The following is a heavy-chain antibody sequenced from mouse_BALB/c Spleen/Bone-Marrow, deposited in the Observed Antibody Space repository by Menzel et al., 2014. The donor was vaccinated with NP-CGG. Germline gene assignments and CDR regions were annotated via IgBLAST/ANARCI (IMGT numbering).Heavy chain of an antibody. CDR2: INPSNGRT. Sequence: QVQLQQSGAELVKPGASVKLSCKASGYTFTSYWMHWVKQRPGQGLEWIGEINPSNGRTNYNEKFKSKATLTVDKSSSTAYMQLSSLTSEDSAVYYCARGYGYDAGFAWFVYWGQGTLVTASA. CDR3: ARGYGYDAGFAWFVY. D-gene: IGHD2-14*01. J-gene: IGHJ3*01. CDR1: GYTFTSYW. V-gene: IGHV1S81*02.